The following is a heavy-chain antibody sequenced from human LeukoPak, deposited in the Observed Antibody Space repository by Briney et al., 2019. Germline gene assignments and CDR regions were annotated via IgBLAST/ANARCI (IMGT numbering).Heavy chain of an antibody. CDR2: IYSGGST. CDR3: ARANIAVAGFDY. Sequence: GGSLRLSCAASGFTVSSNYMSWVRQAPGKGLEWVSVIYSGGSTYYADSVKGRFTISRDNSKNTLYLQMNRLRAEDTAVYYCARANIAVAGFDYWGQGTLVTVSS. CDR1: GFTVSSNY. D-gene: IGHD6-19*01. V-gene: IGHV3-66*02. J-gene: IGHJ4*02.